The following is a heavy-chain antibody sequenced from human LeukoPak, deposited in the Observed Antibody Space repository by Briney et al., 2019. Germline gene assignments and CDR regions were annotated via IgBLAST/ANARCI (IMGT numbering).Heavy chain of an antibody. CDR3: ARVGATTRDAFDI. J-gene: IGHJ3*02. CDR1: GYTFTSYD. CDR2: MNPNSGNT. D-gene: IGHD1-26*01. Sequence: ASVKVSCKASGYTFTSYDINWVRQATGQGLEWMGWMNPNSGNTGYAQKFQGRVTMTRDTSISTAYMELSRLRSDDTAVYYCARVGATTRDAFDIWGQGTMVTVSS. V-gene: IGHV1-8*01.